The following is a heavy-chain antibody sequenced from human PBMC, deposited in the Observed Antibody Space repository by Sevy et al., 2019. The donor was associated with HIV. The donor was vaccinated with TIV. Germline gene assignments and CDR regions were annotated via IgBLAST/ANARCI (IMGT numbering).Heavy chain of an antibody. J-gene: IGHJ4*02. V-gene: IGHV4-61*08. Sequence: SETLSLTCSVSGGSVSSGDYYWGWIRQSPGKGLECIGYTSYRTTINYNPSLKSRVTISVDSSKNQFSLRLTSVTAADTAIDYCAREKMTGTVDPPHGLDFWGQGALVTVSS. CDR2: TSYRTTI. CDR1: GGSVSSGDYY. CDR3: AREKMTGTVDPPHGLDF. D-gene: IGHD1-7*01.